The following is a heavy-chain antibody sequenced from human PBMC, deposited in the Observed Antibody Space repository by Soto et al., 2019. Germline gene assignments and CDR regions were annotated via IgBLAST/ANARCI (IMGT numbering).Heavy chain of an antibody. Sequence: EVQLVESGGGLIQPGGSLRLSCAASGFTVSTTYVNWVRQAPGRGLEWVSVIYPGGNTYYTDSVKGRFTISRDSSRNTMCLQMNSLRAEDTALYYCAGDTYYYGSGNYSWCDPWGQGTLGTVSS. D-gene: IGHD3-10*01. CDR1: GFTVSTTY. V-gene: IGHV3-53*01. CDR3: AGDTYYYGSGNYSWCDP. J-gene: IGHJ5*02. CDR2: IYPGGNT.